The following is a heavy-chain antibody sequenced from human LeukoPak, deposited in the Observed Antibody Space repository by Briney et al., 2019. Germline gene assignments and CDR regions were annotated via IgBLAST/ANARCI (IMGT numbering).Heavy chain of an antibody. V-gene: IGHV1-46*01. J-gene: IGHJ6*02. Sequence: ASVKVSCKASGYTFTSYYMHWVRQAPGQGLEWMGIINPSGGSTSYAQKFQGRVTMTRDTSTSTVYMELSSLRSEDTAVYYCARVQNYDIGDYYYGMDVWGQGTTVTVSS. D-gene: IGHD3-9*01. CDR2: INPSGGST. CDR1: GYTFTSYY. CDR3: ARVQNYDIGDYYYGMDV.